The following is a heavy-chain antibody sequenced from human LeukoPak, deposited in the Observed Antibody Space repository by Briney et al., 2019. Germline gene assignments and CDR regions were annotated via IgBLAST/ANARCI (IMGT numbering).Heavy chain of an antibody. CDR1: GGSISTFYY. Sequence: SETLSLTCTVSGGSISTFYYWTWIRQSPGKGLEWIGNIHSSGSTSYNPSLKSRVTISIDTSKNQFSLMLTSVTAADTAVYYCARHDDCWGQGTLVTVSS. V-gene: IGHV4-4*09. CDR3: ARHDDC. J-gene: IGHJ4*02. CDR2: IHSSGST.